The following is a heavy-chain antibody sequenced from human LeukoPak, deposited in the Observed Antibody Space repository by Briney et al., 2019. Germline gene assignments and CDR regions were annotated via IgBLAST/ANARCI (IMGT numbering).Heavy chain of an antibody. CDR1: GFTFSSYS. CDR3: ARELYTVISRRWFDP. Sequence: GGSLRLSCAASGFTFSSYSMNWVRQAPGKGLEWVSYISSSSSTIYYADSVKGRFTISRDNAKNSLYLQMNSLRAEDTAVYYCARELYTVISRRWFDPWGQGTLVTVSS. CDR2: ISSSSSTI. J-gene: IGHJ5*02. V-gene: IGHV3-48*01. D-gene: IGHD4-17*01.